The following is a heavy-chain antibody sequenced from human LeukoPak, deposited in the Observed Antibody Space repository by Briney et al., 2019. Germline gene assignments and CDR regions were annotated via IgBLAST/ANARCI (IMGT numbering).Heavy chain of an antibody. CDR2: INPSGGST. CDR3: ARTRGYYFDY. CDR1: RYSFTNYY. Sequence: GASVKVSCKASRYSFTNYYMHWVRQAPGQGLEWMTMINPSGGSTTYAQNFQDRVTVTRDMSTSTVYMELSSLTSEDTAVYYCARTRGYYFDYWGQGTLVTVSS. V-gene: IGHV1-46*01. J-gene: IGHJ4*02.